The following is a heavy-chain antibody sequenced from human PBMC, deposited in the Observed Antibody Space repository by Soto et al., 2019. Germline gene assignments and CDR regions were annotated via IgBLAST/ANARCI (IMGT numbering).Heavy chain of an antibody. D-gene: IGHD1-26*01. CDR1: GFICENFG. CDR3: AKNQGVELVPLATVDWFDP. V-gene: IGHV3-23*01. Sequence: PGGSLRLSCAASGFICENFGMSWVRQAPGKGLEWISSISGSGFRQYYADSGKGRFTISRDNSKGTVYLELNNLSAEDTAVYHCAKNQGVELVPLATVDWFDPWGQGSVVTVS. J-gene: IGHJ5*02. CDR2: ISGSGFRQ.